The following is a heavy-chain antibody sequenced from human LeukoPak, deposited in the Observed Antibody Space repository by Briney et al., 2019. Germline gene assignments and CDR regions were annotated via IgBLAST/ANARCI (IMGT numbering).Heavy chain of an antibody. CDR3: AKESSPDYDSSGYYFDY. J-gene: IGHJ4*02. D-gene: IGHD3-22*01. CDR1: GFTFSSYG. V-gene: IGHV3-30*18. Sequence: GRSLRLSCAASGFTFSSYGMHWVRQAPGKGLERVAVISYDGSNKYYADSVKGRFTISRDNSKNTLYLQMNSLRAEDTAVYYCAKESSPDYDSSGYYFDYWGQGTLVTVSS. CDR2: ISYDGSNK.